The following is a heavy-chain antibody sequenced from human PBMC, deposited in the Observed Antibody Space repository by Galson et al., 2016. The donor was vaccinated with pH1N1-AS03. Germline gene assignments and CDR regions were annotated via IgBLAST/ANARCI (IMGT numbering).Heavy chain of an antibody. CDR1: GYRLSELS. J-gene: IGHJ6*02. Sequence: SVKVSCKVSGYRLSELSMNWVRQGPIKGLEWVGTFDPEDGAKLYAQQFQGRVTMTEDTSADTAYLALSSMRSGDTAVYYCVIDRRAMDRGGTTYPYYYGMDLWGQGTSVTVSS. CDR2: FDPEDGAK. V-gene: IGHV1-24*01. D-gene: IGHD3-10*01. CDR3: VIDRRAMDRGGTTYPYYYGMDL.